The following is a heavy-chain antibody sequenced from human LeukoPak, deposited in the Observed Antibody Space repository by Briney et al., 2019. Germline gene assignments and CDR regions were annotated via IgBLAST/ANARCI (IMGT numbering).Heavy chain of an antibody. J-gene: IGHJ5*02. CDR2: IKSKTDGGTT. CDR3: TTNWFDP. V-gene: IGHV3-15*07. Sequence: PGGSLRLSCAASGFTFSSYSMNWVRQAPGKGLEWLGRIKSKTDGGTTDYAAPVKGRFTISRDDSKNTLYLQMNSLKTEDTAVYYCTTNWFDPWGQGTLVTVSS. CDR1: GFTFSSYS.